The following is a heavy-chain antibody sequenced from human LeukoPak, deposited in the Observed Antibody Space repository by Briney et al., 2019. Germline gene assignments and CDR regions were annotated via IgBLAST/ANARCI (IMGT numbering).Heavy chain of an antibody. Sequence: SETLSLTCTVSAGSISGHSWNWIRQPPGKGLEWIGDIYYSGTTRYNPSLESRVTISLDTSKNQFSLSLTSVTAADTAVYYCAREPRWYYYDSASYYFDYWGQGTLVTVSS. V-gene: IGHV4-59*11. CDR2: IYYSGTT. CDR1: AGSISGHS. CDR3: AREPRWYYYDSASYYFDY. D-gene: IGHD3-22*01. J-gene: IGHJ4*02.